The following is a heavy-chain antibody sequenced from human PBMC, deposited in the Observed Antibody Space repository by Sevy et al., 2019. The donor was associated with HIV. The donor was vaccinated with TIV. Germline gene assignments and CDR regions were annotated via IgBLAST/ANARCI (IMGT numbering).Heavy chain of an antibody. Sequence: ASVKVSCKASGYTFTSYGISWVRQAPGQGLEWMGWISAYNGNTNYAQKLQGRVTMTTDTSTSTAYMELRSLRSDDTAVYYCARDHPFDIVVVVAANTFDYWGQGTLVTASS. CDR2: ISAYNGNT. D-gene: IGHD2-15*01. CDR1: GYTFTSYG. J-gene: IGHJ4*02. V-gene: IGHV1-18*01. CDR3: ARDHPFDIVVVVAANTFDY.